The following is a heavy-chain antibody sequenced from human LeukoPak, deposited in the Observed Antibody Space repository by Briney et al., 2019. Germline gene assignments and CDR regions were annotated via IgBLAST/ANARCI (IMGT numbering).Heavy chain of an antibody. CDR1: GFTFSNYV. V-gene: IGHV3-30-3*01. CDR2: TSSDLNVK. J-gene: IGHJ4*02. Sequence: PGGSPRLSCAASGFTFSNYVIHWVRQAPGKGLEWVAVTSSDLNVKLYADSVKGRFTISRDNSRSTLYLQMNSLRPEDTAIYYCARGGYYGSGSPPSLYFDYWGQGTLVTVSS. CDR3: ARGGYYGSGSPPSLYFDY. D-gene: IGHD3-10*01.